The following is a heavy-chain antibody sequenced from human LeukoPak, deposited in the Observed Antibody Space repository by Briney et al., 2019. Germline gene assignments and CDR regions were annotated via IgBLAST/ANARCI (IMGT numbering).Heavy chain of an antibody. CDR2: ISDDGSNK. D-gene: IGHD6-19*01. Sequence: GGSLRLSCAASGFTFSNYPMNWVRQAPGKGLEWVAVISDDGSNKYYGDSVKGRFTISRDNSKNTVYLQMNSLRAEDTAVYYCAKDRYSSGWYSDFDYWGRGTLVTVSS. CDR3: AKDRYSSGWYSDFDY. V-gene: IGHV3-30*04. J-gene: IGHJ4*02. CDR1: GFTFSNYP.